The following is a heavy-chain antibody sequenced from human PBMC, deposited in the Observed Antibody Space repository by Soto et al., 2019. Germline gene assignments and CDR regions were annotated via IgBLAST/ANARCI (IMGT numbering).Heavy chain of an antibody. D-gene: IGHD2-2*01. CDR2: ISAYNGNT. J-gene: IGHJ6*02. V-gene: IGHV1-18*01. CDR1: GYTFTSYG. Sequence: GASVKVSCKASGYTFTSYGISWVRQAPGQGLEWMGWISAYNGNTNYAQKLQGRVSMTTDTSTKTAYMELRNLRSDDTAQYYCARDLTIVPATHPRLENYGMDVWGQGTTVTVSS. CDR3: ARDLTIVPATHPRLENYGMDV.